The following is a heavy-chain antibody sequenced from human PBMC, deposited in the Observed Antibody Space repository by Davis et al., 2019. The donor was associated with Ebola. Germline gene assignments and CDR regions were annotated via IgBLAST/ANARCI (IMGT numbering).Heavy chain of an antibody. D-gene: IGHD5-18*01. J-gene: IGHJ6*02. CDR1: GYSISRGFS. V-gene: IGHV4-38-2*02. Sequence: SETLSLTCTVSGYSISRGFSWGWIRQPPGKGLEWIGSIYHSGSTNYNPSLKSRVTISVDTSKNQFSLKLSSVTAADTAVYYCARANRGYSYYSYYYGMDVWGQGTTVTVSS. CDR3: ARANRGYSYYSYYYGMDV. CDR2: IYHSGST.